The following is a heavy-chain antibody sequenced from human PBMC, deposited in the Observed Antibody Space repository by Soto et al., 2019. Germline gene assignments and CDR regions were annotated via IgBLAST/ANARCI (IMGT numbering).Heavy chain of an antibody. CDR3: AREGGTRHYYGMDV. V-gene: IGHV3-33*01. D-gene: IGHD1-26*01. CDR1: GFTFSSYG. CDR2: IWYDGSNK. Sequence: GGSLRLSCAASGFTFSSYGMHWVRQAPGKGLEWVAVIWYDGSNKYYADSVKGRFTISRDNSKNTLYLQMNSLRAEDTAVYYCAREGGTRHYYGMDVWGQGTTVTVSS. J-gene: IGHJ6*02.